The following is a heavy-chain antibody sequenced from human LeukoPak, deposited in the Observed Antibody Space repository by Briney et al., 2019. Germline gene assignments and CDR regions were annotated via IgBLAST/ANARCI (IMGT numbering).Heavy chain of an antibody. CDR3: ARGSPYYSDSSGYYGYYYDMDV. D-gene: IGHD3-22*01. J-gene: IGHJ6*02. Sequence: SETMSLTCAVYGGSFSGYYWSWIRQPPGKGLEWMGEINHSGSTNYNPSLKSRVTISVDTSKNQFSLKLSSVTAADTAVYYCARGSPYYSDSSGYYGYYYDMDVWGQGTTVTVSS. CDR2: INHSGST. V-gene: IGHV4-34*01. CDR1: GGSFSGYY.